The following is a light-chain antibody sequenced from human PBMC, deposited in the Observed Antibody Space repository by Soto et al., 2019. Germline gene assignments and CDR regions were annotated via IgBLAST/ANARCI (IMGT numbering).Light chain of an antibody. CDR2: GAS. CDR1: QSVSSN. Sequence: EIVMTQSPATLSVSPGERATLSCRASQSVSSNLAWYQQKPGQAPRLLIYGASTRATGIPTRFSGSGSGTDFTLTISSLHSEDFAVYYCQQNDNWPPITFGQGTRLEIK. CDR3: QQNDNWPPIT. V-gene: IGKV3-15*01. J-gene: IGKJ5*01.